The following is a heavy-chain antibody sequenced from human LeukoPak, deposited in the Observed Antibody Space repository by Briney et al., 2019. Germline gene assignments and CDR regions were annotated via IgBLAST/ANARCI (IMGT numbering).Heavy chain of an antibody. CDR2: SSSYT. CDR3: ARDGYSSRWYWFDY. Sequence: GGSLRLSCAASGFTFSDYYMSSSSYTNYADSVKVRFTSSRDNAKNSLYLQMKSLRAEATAVYHCARDGYSSRWYWFDYWGQGTLVTVSS. D-gene: IGHD6-13*01. V-gene: IGHV3-11*06. J-gene: IGHJ4*02. CDR1: GFTFSDYY.